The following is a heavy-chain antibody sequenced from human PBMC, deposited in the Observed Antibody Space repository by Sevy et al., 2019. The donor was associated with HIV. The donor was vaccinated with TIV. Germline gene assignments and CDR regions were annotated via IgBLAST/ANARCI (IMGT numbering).Heavy chain of an antibody. CDR2: INGSGGST. V-gene: IGHV3-23*01. CDR3: AKDPLIFGVVTGGMDV. Sequence: GGSLRLSCAASRFTFSNYAMSWVRQAPGKGLEWVSAINGSGGSTYYADSVKGRFTISRDNSKNTLYLQMNSLRAEDTAVYYCAKDPLIFGVVTGGMDVWGQGTTVTVSS. CDR1: RFTFSNYA. D-gene: IGHD3-3*01. J-gene: IGHJ6*02.